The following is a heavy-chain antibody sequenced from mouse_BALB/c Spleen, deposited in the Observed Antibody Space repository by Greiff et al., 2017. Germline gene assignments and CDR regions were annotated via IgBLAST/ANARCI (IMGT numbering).Heavy chain of an antibody. CDR1: GFAFSSYD. D-gene: IGHD1-2*01. CDR3: ARPAGGAWFAY. V-gene: IGHV5-12-1*01. Sequence: EVMLVESGGGLVKPGGSLKLSCAASGFAFSSYDMSWVRQTPEKRLEWVAYISSGGGSTYYPDTVKGRFTISRDNAKNTLYLQMSSLKSEDTAMYYCARPAGGAWFAYWGQGTLVTVSA. CDR2: ISSGGGST. J-gene: IGHJ3*01.